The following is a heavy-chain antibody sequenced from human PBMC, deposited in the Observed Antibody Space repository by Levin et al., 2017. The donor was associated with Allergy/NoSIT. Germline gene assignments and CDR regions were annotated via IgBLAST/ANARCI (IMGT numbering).Heavy chain of an antibody. CDR2: IKQDGSEK. CDR1: GFTFNTYW. CDR3: ARQGGRAGSDY. V-gene: IGHV3-7*01. Sequence: PSETLSLTCSASGFTFNTYWMSWVRQAPGKGLEWVANIKQDGSEKNYVDSVKGRFTISRDNAKNSVSLQMNSLRAEDTAVYYCARQGGRAGSDYWGQGTLVTVSS. J-gene: IGHJ4*02. D-gene: IGHD3-16*01.